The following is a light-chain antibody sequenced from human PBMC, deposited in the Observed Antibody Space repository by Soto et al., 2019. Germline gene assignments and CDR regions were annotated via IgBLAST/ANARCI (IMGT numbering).Light chain of an antibody. CDR2: GNS. V-gene: IGLV1-40*01. CDR1: SSNIGAGYD. Sequence: QSALTQPPSVSGAPGERVTISCTGSSSNIGAGYDVHWYQQLPGTAPKLLIYGNSNRPSGVPDRFSGSKSGTSASLAITGLKAEYEADYYCQSYDSSLSVVFGGGTKLTVL. CDR3: QSYDSSLSVV. J-gene: IGLJ2*01.